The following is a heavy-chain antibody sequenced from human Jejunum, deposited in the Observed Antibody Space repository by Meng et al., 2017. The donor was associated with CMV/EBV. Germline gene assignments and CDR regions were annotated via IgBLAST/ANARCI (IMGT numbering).Heavy chain of an antibody. D-gene: IGHD3-22*01. CDR2: IRTDGSAQ. Sequence: TFGSHWTTRVRQAPGKGLEWVANIRTDGSAQHCVDSVKGRFTSSRDNAKNSLYLKMNSLRVEDTAAYYCVGVRAFDYDSSGHSLDYWGQGTLVTVSS. V-gene: IGHV3-7*03. CDR3: VGVRAFDYDSSGHSLDY. J-gene: IGHJ4*02. CDR1: TFGSHW.